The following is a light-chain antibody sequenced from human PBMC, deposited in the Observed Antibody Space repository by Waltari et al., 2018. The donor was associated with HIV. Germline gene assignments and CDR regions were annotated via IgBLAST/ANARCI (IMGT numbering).Light chain of an antibody. J-gene: IGLJ2*01. V-gene: IGLV2-23*02. CDR3: SAYAGSTTYVI. CDR1: SSDVGGYNL. CDR2: EVS. Sequence: QSALTQPASVSGSPGQSITISCTGTSSDVGGYNLVSWYQQHPGKAHKLMIYEVSTRPSGVANRFSGSNAGNSASLTISVLQAADEADYSGSAYAGSTTYVIFGGGTKLTVL.